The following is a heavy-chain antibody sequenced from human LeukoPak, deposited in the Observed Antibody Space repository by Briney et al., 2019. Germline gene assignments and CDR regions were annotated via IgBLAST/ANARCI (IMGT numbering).Heavy chain of an antibody. CDR2: INHSGST. CDR1: GGSFSGYY. J-gene: IGHJ4*02. CDR3: ARLIGITIFGVVLAFDY. V-gene: IGHV4-34*01. D-gene: IGHD3-3*01. Sequence: PSETLSLTCAVYGGSFSGYYWSWIRQPPGKGLEWIGEINHSGSTNYNPSLKSRVTISVDTSKNQFSLKLSSVTAADTAVYYCARLIGITIFGVVLAFDYWGQGTLVTVSS.